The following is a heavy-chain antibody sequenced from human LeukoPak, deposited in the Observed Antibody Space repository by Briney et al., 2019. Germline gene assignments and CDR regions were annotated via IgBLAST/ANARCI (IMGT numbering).Heavy chain of an antibody. Sequence: GRSLRLSCAASGFTFSSYGIHWVRQAPGKGLEWVANINQDGSEKYCVDSLKGRFTISRDNAENSLYLQMNSLRAEDTGVYYCARDGHYTIYELRFDYWGQGALVTVSS. CDR1: GFTFSSYG. D-gene: IGHD5/OR15-5a*01. CDR2: INQDGSEK. J-gene: IGHJ4*02. CDR3: ARDGHYTIYELRFDY. V-gene: IGHV3-7*01.